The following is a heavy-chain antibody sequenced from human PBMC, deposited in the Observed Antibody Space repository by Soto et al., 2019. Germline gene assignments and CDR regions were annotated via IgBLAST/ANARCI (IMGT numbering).Heavy chain of an antibody. V-gene: IGHV3-53*01. CDR2: IYSGGST. D-gene: IGHD5-12*01. J-gene: IGHJ4*02. Sequence: HPGGSLRLSCAASGFTVSSNYMSWVRQAPGKGLEWVSVIYSGGSTYYADSVKGRFTISRDNSKNTLYLQMNSLRAEDTAVYYCARVRRYSGPTYYFDYWGQGTLVTVSS. CDR1: GFTVSSNY. CDR3: ARVRRYSGPTYYFDY.